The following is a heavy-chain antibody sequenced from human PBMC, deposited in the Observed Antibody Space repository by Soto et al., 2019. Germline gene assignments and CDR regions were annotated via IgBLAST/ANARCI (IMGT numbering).Heavy chain of an antibody. CDR3: AKVLFTYTSGWYHPHFDY. Sequence: QVQLVESGGGVVQPGRSLRLSCAASGFTFSSYVMPWVRQAPGKGLEWVAVVSNDGSNKDYADSVKGRFTISRDNSKNTLYLQMNSLRDEDTAVHYCAKVLFTYTSGWYHPHFDYWGQGTLVTVSS. CDR2: VSNDGSNK. V-gene: IGHV3-30*18. J-gene: IGHJ4*02. D-gene: IGHD6-19*01. CDR1: GFTFSSYV.